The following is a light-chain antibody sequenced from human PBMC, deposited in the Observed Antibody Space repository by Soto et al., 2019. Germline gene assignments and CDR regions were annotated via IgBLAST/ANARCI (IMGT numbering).Light chain of an antibody. CDR2: AAS. Sequence: DIQVTQFPSSLSASVGDRVTITCRASQAIGNYLAWYQQKPGKVPKLLIYAASTLQSRVPSRFSGSRSGTDFTLTVSSLQPEDVATYYCQKYNGVPLTFGPGTKVEIK. V-gene: IGKV1-27*01. CDR3: QKYNGVPLT. CDR1: QAIGNY. J-gene: IGKJ3*01.